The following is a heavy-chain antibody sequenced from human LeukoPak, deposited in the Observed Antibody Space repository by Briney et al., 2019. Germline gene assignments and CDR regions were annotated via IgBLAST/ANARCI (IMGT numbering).Heavy chain of an antibody. D-gene: IGHD6-19*01. J-gene: IGHJ3*02. CDR3: ARLYSSGWYPTSAFDI. V-gene: IGHV1-8*01. Sequence: ASVTVSCKASGYTFTSYDINWVRQATGQGLEWMGWMNPNSGNTGYAQKFQGRVTMTRNTSISTAYMELSSLRSEDTAVYYCARLYSSGWYPTSAFDIWGQGTMVTVSS. CDR2: MNPNSGNT. CDR1: GYTFTSYD.